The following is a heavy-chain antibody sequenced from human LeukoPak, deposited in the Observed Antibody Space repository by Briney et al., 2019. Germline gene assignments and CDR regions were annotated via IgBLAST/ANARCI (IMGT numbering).Heavy chain of an antibody. V-gene: IGHV3-66*01. CDR3: ARDWSYGHQYYFDY. D-gene: IGHD1-26*01. CDR2: IYSGGST. CDR1: GFTVSSNY. Sequence: GGSLRLSCAASGFTVSSNYMSWVRQAPGKGLEWVSVIYSGGSTYYADSVKGRFTISRDNSKNTLYLQMNSLRAEDTAVYYCARDWSYGHQYYFDYWGQGTLVTVSS. J-gene: IGHJ4*02.